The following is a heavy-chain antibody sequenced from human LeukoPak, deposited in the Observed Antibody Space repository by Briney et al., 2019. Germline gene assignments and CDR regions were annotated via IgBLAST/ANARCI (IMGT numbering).Heavy chain of an antibody. CDR2: IYYSGGT. CDR3: ARPQYSSSSGKANDSYYYYMDV. V-gene: IGHV4-39*01. D-gene: IGHD6-6*01. Sequence: PSETLSLTCTVSGGSISSSSYYWGWIRQPPGKGLEWIGSIYYSGGTYYNPSLKSRVTISVDTSKNQFSLRLSSVTAADTAVYYCARPQYSSSSGKANDSYYYYMDVWGKGTTVTVSS. CDR1: GGSISSSSYY. J-gene: IGHJ6*03.